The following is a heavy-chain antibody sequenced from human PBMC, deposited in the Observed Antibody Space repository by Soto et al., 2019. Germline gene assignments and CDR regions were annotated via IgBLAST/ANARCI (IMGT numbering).Heavy chain of an antibody. CDR1: NDSISPYY. D-gene: IGHD3-22*01. Sequence: PSETLSLTCTVSNDSISPYYWSWIRQPPGKGLEWIGFIYYSGSTTYNPSLKSRVTISVATSKNQFSLKLSSVTAADTAVYYCARIGLDDSDDYYYPDYWGQGTLVTVSS. CDR2: IYYSGST. V-gene: IGHV4-59*01. J-gene: IGHJ4*02. CDR3: ARIGLDDSDDYYYPDY.